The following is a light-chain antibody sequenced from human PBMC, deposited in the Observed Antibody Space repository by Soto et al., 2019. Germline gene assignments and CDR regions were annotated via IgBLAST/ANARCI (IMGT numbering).Light chain of an antibody. V-gene: IGKV3-20*01. J-gene: IGKJ1*01. Sequence: EIAMSQSPATLSVSKGERVTLSCRASQSVSSNLAWYQQKPGQAPRLLIYGASSRATGIPDRFSGSGSGTDFTLTISRLEPEDFAVYYCQQYGSSLWPFGQG. CDR1: QSVSSN. CDR3: QQYGSSLWP. CDR2: GAS.